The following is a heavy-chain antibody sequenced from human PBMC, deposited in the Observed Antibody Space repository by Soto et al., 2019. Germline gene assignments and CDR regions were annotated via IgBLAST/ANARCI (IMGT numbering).Heavy chain of an antibody. CDR3: AKRILATIGHFDS. J-gene: IGHJ4*02. CDR1: GFTFSSYA. Sequence: GGALRLFCAASGFTFSSYAMSWVRQAPGKGLEGVSAIIGICHSTYDADSVKGLFTISRDNSKKPLYLQMNSLRAEDTAVYYCAKRILATIGHFDSWGQGPLVTVSS. V-gene: IGHV3-23*01. CDR2: IIGICHST. D-gene: IGHD5-12*01.